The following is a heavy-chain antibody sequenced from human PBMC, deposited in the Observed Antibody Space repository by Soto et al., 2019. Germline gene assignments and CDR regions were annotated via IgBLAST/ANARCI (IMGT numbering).Heavy chain of an antibody. CDR2: ISGSGKST. CDR1: GFTFSSYA. V-gene: IGHV3-23*01. J-gene: IGHJ6*03. CDR3: AKNGYDSYYYYYMDV. Sequence: GGSLRLSCAASGFTFSSYAMSWVRQAPGKGLEWLSSISGSGKSTYDADSVKGRFTVSRDNSKNTLFLHMNTLRAEDTAIYYCAKNGYDSYYYYYMDVWAKGPGSPSP. D-gene: IGHD5-12*01.